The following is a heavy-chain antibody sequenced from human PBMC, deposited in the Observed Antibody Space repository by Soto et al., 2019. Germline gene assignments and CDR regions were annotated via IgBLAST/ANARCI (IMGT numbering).Heavy chain of an antibody. V-gene: IGHV1-18*01. J-gene: IGHJ5*02. CDR2: ISGYNGNT. Sequence: QVQLVQSGAEVKKPGASVKVSCKASGYTFTSYGISWVRQAPGQGLEWMGWISGYNGNTKYAENLQGRVTMTKDTSTSTVYMQLRSLRSADTAVYCCARDRRFGGAHPWGQGTLVTVSS. CDR3: ARDRRFGGAHP. D-gene: IGHD3-16*01. CDR1: GYTFTSYG.